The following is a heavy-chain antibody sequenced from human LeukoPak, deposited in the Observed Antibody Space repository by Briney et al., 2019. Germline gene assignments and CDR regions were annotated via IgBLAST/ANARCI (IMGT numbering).Heavy chain of an antibody. Sequence: SETLSLTCTVSGGSISSSSYYWGWIRQPPGKGLEWIGSIYYSGSTYYNPSLKSRVTISVDTSKNQFSLELSSVTAADTAVYYCARTLGLIAAAGTQSGYDYYYYYMDVWGKGTTVTVSS. V-gene: IGHV4-39*01. CDR1: GGSISSSSYY. D-gene: IGHD6-13*01. CDR3: ARTLGLIAAAGTQSGYDYYYYYMDV. CDR2: IYYSGST. J-gene: IGHJ6*03.